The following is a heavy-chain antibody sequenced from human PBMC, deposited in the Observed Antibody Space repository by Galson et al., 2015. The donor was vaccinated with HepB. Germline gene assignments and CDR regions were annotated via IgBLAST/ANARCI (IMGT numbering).Heavy chain of an antibody. Sequence: SLRLSCAASGFSFMSHSMNWVRHSPGKGLEWLAYICPGGAQDYPDPAGGRLTIPRENAKKSMYLHMSSLRVEDTAVYYCARNPASYDYYNMDVWGQGTTVTVSS. J-gene: IGHJ6*02. CDR3: ARNPASYDYYNMDV. CDR1: GFSFMSHS. CDR2: ICPGGAQ. V-gene: IGHV3-48*01. D-gene: IGHD3-16*01.